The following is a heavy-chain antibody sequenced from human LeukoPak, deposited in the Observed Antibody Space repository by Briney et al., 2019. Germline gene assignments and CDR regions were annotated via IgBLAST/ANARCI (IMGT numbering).Heavy chain of an antibody. CDR3: ARYDFWTGPFDY. CDR2: INHSGST. D-gene: IGHD3-3*01. J-gene: IGHJ4*02. V-gene: IGHV4-34*01. Sequence: ASETLSLTCAVYGGSFSGYYWSWIRQPPGKGLEWIGEINHSGSTNYNPSLKSRVTISVDTSKNQFSLKLSSVTAADTAVYYCARYDFWTGPFDYWGQGTLVTVSS. CDR1: GGSFSGYY.